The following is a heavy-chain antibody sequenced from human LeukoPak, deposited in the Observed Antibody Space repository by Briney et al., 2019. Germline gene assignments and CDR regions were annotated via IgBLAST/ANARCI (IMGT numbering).Heavy chain of an antibody. Sequence: GGSLRLSCAASGFTFSNAWMSWVRQAPGKGLEWVGRIKSKTDGGTTDYAAPVKGRFTISRDDSKNTLYLQMNSLKTEDTAVYYCTTVQSIRSGWSRFDYWGQETLVTVSS. D-gene: IGHD6-19*01. CDR3: TTVQSIRSGWSRFDY. J-gene: IGHJ4*02. V-gene: IGHV3-15*01. CDR2: IKSKTDGGTT. CDR1: GFTFSNAW.